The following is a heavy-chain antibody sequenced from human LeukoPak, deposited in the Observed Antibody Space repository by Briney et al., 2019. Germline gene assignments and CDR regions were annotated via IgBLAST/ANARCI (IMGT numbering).Heavy chain of an antibody. CDR3: AREEWVGVYSSSWYDY. V-gene: IGHV1-2*04. Sequence: GASVKVSCKASGYTFTGYYMHWVRQAPGQGLEWMGWINPNSGGTNYAQKFQGWVTMTRDTSISTAYMELSRLRSDDTAVYYCAREEWVGVYSSSWYDYWGQGTLVTVSS. CDR1: GYTFTGYY. CDR2: INPNSGGT. D-gene: IGHD6-13*01. J-gene: IGHJ4*02.